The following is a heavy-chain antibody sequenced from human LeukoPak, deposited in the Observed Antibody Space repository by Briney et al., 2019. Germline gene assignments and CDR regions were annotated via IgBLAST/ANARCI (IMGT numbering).Heavy chain of an antibody. CDR3: ARAFGYSSGWYDY. CDR2: INSDGSST. V-gene: IGHV3-74*01. J-gene: IGHJ4*02. Sequence: GGSLRLSCAASGFTFSSYWMHWVRQAPGKGLVWVSRINSDGSSTSYADSVKGRFTFSRANAKNTLYLQMNSLRAEDTAVYYCARAFGYSSGWYDYWGQGTLVTVSS. CDR1: GFTFSSYW. D-gene: IGHD6-19*01.